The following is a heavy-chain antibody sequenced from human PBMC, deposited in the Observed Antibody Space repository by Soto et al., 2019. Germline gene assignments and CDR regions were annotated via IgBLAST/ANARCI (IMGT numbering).Heavy chain of an antibody. J-gene: IGHJ6*02. D-gene: IGHD3-9*01. V-gene: IGHV4-31*03. CDR2: IYYSGST. CDR1: GGSISSGGYY. CDR3: ARDRAGVWYFDWLPHPDDYYYGMDV. Sequence: SETLSLTCTVSGGSISSGGYYWSWIRQHPGKGLEWIGYIYYSGSTYYNPSLKSRVTISVDTSKNQFSLKLSSVTAADTAVYYCARDRAGVWYFDWLPHPDDYYYGMDVWGQGTTVTVSS.